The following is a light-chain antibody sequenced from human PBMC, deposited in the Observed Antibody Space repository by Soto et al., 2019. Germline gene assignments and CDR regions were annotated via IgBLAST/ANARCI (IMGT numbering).Light chain of an antibody. V-gene: IGKV3-20*01. CDR3: QQYGSSPVT. Sequence: IVLTQSPGTLSLSPGERATLSCRASESVSDNYLAWYQQRSGQAPRLVIYGASSRASAVPDRFSGSGSGADFTLTISRLEPEDFAVYYCQQYGSSPVTFGGGTKVDIK. J-gene: IGKJ4*01. CDR2: GAS. CDR1: ESVSDNY.